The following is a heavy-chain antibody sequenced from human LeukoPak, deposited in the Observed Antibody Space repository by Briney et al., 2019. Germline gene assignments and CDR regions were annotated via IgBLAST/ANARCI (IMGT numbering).Heavy chain of an antibody. CDR1: GFTFNNYA. Sequence: GGSLRLSCAASGFTFNNYAMNWVRQAPGKGLEWVSAISGSGGSTYYADSVKGRFTISRDNSRNTLYLQMNSLRAGDTAVYCAKSFRSTSLDYWGQGTLVTVSS. D-gene: IGHD2-2*01. V-gene: IGHV3-23*01. CDR3: AKSFRSTSLDY. J-gene: IGHJ4*02. CDR2: ISGSGGST.